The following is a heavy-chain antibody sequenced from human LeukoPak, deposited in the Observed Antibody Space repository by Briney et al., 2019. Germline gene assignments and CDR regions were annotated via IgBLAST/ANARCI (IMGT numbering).Heavy chain of an antibody. CDR1: GGTLSSYA. J-gene: IGHJ5*02. V-gene: IGHV1-69*13. D-gene: IGHD3-3*01. CDR3: ARDYYDFWSGYYTGPLNWFDP. Sequence: SVKVSCKASGGTLSSYAISWVRQAPGQGLEWMGGIIPIFGTANYAQKFQGRVTITADESTSTAYMELSSLRSEDTAVYYCARDYYDFWSGYYTGPLNWFDPWGQGTLVTVSS. CDR2: IIPIFGTA.